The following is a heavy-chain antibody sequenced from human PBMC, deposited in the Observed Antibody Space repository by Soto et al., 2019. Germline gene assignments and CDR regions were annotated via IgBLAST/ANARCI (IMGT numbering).Heavy chain of an antibody. D-gene: IGHD3-22*01. Sequence: GGSLRLSCAASGITFSTYDMNWVRQAPGKGLEWVSYISSGSGTIYYADSVKGRFTISRDNAKNSLYLQMNSLRAEDTAVYYCAKNPGYYYDSTGYHFDYWGQGTLVTVSS. J-gene: IGHJ4*02. CDR3: AKNPGYYYDSTGYHFDY. CDR1: GITFSTYD. V-gene: IGHV3-48*04. CDR2: ISSGSGTI.